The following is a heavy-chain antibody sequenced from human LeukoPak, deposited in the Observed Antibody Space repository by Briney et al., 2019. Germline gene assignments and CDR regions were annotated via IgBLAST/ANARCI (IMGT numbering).Heavy chain of an antibody. D-gene: IGHD6-13*01. CDR3: ARGTQQLAEHYYYYYYMDV. V-gene: IGHV4-39*07. J-gene: IGHJ6*03. CDR1: GGSISSSSYY. Sequence: SWETLSLTCIVSGGSISSSSYYWGWIRQPPGKGLEWIGGIYYTGITHYNPSLKSRVTMSVDTSKNQFSLKLSSVTAADTAVYYCARGTQQLAEHYYYYYYMDVWGRGTTVTVSS. CDR2: IYYTGIT.